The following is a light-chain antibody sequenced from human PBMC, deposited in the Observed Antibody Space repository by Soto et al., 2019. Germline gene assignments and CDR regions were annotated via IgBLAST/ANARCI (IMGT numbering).Light chain of an antibody. Sequence: IQMTQSPSTLSASVGDRVTITCRASQSISSWLAWYQQKPGKAPKLLIYKASSLESGVPSRFSGSGSGTEFTFTISSLQPDDFATYYCQQYNCLYTFGQGTKLEMK. V-gene: IGKV1-5*03. J-gene: IGKJ2*01. CDR3: QQYNCLYT. CDR2: KAS. CDR1: QSISSW.